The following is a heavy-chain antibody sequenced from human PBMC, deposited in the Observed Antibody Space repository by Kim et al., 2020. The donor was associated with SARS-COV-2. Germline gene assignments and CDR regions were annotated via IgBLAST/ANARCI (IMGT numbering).Heavy chain of an antibody. J-gene: IGHJ5*02. V-gene: IGHV1-46*01. CDR3: AGDSSSSGSGWFDP. Sequence: EQKCQGEVTMTRDTSTSTVYMELSSLRSEDTAVYYCAGDSSSSGSGWFDPWGQGTLVTVSS. D-gene: IGHD6-6*01.